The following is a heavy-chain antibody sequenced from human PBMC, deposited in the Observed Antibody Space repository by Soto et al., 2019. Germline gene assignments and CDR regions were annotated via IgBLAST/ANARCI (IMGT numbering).Heavy chain of an antibody. CDR1: GYTFLSYA. J-gene: IGHJ4*02. CDR2: LNPNSGAT. CDR3: ARQSCGSTSCFYDY. D-gene: IGHD2-2*01. V-gene: IGHV1-2*02. Sequence: ASVKVSCKASGYTFLSYAISWVRQAPGQGLEWMGWLNPNSGATDFAQRFQGRVTLTSDTSISTAYMELNRLTSDDTAVFYCARQSCGSTSCFYDYWGPGTLVTVSS.